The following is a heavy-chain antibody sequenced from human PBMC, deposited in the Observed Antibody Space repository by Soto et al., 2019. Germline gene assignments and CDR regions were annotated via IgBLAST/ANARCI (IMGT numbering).Heavy chain of an antibody. CDR1: GFSFSRYA. V-gene: IGHV3-23*01. Sequence: GSLRLSCAASGFSFSRYAMSWVRQVPGKGLEWVSGISGSGDSTYYADSVKGRFTISRDNSKNTLYLQMNSLRAEDTAVYYCAKGVPGIAVAGTGYFQHWGQGTLVTVSS. D-gene: IGHD6-19*01. CDR3: AKGVPGIAVAGTGYFQH. CDR2: ISGSGDST. J-gene: IGHJ1*01.